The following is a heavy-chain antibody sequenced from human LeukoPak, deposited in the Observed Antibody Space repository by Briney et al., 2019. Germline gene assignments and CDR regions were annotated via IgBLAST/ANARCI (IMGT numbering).Heavy chain of an antibody. CDR2: IIPIFGTA. CDR3: ARDLDYSGGSCYSDNWFDP. J-gene: IGHJ5*02. V-gene: IGHV1-69*13. CDR1: GGTFSSYA. D-gene: IGHD2-15*01. Sequence: SVKVSCKASGGTFSSYAISWVRQATGQGLEWMGGIIPIFGTANYAQKFQGRVTITADESTSTAYMELSSLRSEDTAVYYCARDLDYSGGSCYSDNWFDPWGQGTLVTVSS.